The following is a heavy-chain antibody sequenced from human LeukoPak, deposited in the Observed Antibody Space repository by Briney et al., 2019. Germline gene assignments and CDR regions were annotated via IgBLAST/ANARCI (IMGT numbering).Heavy chain of an antibody. J-gene: IGHJ6*03. V-gene: IGHV3-7*01. CDR1: GFTVSSNY. D-gene: IGHD3-22*01. Sequence: PGGSLRLSCAASGFTVSSNYMSWVRQAPGKGLEWVANIKQDGSEKYYVDSVKGRFTISRDNAKNSLYLQMNSLRAEDTAVYYCARVETYYYDSSGYYRGYYYYYMDVWGEGTTVTVSS. CDR2: IKQDGSEK. CDR3: ARVETYYYDSSGYYRGYYYYYMDV.